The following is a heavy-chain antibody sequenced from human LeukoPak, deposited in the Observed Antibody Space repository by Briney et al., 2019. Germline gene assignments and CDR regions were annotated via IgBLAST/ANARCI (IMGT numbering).Heavy chain of an antibody. Sequence: GWSLRLSCAPSLFTLINLAMSGVGPAPARGLDGVSVISVSSGSTYYADSVKGRFTVTRDISKNTLYLQMNRLRADDTAVYYCAKDRFYDILTGYPEYWGQGTLVTVSS. J-gene: IGHJ4*02. D-gene: IGHD3-9*01. CDR3: AKDRFYDILTGYPEY. V-gene: IGHV3-23*01. CDR1: LFTLINLA. CDR2: ISVSSGST.